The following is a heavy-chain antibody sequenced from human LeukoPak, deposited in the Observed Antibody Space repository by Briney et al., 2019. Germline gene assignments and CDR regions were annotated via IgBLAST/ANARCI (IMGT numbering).Heavy chain of an antibody. CDR1: GFTFSSYE. V-gene: IGHV3-48*03. Sequence: GGSLRLSCAASGFTFSSYEMNWVRQAPGKGLEWVSYISSSGSTIYYADSVKGRFTISRDNAKNSLYLQMNSLRAEDTAVYYCARTLRPYSSSWAPPDYWGQGTLVTVSS. CDR2: ISSSGSTI. D-gene: IGHD6-13*01. J-gene: IGHJ4*02. CDR3: ARTLRPYSSSWAPPDY.